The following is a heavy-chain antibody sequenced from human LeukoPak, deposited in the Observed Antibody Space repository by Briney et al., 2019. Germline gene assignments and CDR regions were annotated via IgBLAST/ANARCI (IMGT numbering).Heavy chain of an antibody. D-gene: IGHD2-2*01. CDR1: GLTVSSNC. V-gene: IGHV3-53*01. J-gene: IGHJ6*03. CDR3: ARDMGVPAAKYYYYMDV. CDR2: IYSGGNT. Sequence: GGSLRLSCAASGLTVSSNCMSWVRQDPGKGLEWVSFIYSGGNTYYADSVKGRFTISRDNSKNTFHLQMNSLRAEDTAVYYCARDMGVPAAKYYYYMDVWGKGTTVTISS.